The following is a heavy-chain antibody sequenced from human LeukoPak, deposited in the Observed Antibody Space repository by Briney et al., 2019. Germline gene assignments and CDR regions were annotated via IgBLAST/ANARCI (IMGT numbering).Heavy chain of an antibody. CDR3: AKDKGREGDY. CDR1: GFPFNNYG. V-gene: IGHV3-30*18. D-gene: IGHD1-26*01. CDR2: ISSDGSDK. Sequence: PGGSLRLSCAASGFPFNNYGMHWVRQAPGKGLEWVAVISSDGSDKYYADSVKGRFTISRDNSKNTLYLQMNSLRPEDTAVYYCAKDKGREGDYWGQGNLVTVSS. J-gene: IGHJ4*02.